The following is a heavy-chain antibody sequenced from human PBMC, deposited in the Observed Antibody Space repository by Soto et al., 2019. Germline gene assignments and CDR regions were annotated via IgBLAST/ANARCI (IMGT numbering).Heavy chain of an antibody. CDR3: ARGGSLYWYFDL. D-gene: IGHD1-26*01. CDR2: INAGNGNT. Sequence: SVKFYCKAAGYTFTSCAMHWVRQAPGQRLEWMGWINAGNGNTKYSQKFQGRVTITRDTSASTAYMELSSLRSEDTAVYYCARGGSLYWYFDLWGRGTLVTVSS. CDR1: GYTFTSCA. J-gene: IGHJ2*01. V-gene: IGHV1-3*01.